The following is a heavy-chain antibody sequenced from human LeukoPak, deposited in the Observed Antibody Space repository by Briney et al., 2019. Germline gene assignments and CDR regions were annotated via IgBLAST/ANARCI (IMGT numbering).Heavy chain of an antibody. J-gene: IGHJ6*02. Sequence: PGGSLRLSCAASGFTFSSYAMSWVRQAPGKGLEWVSAISGSGGSTYYADSVKGRFTISRDNSKNTLYLQMNSLRAEDTAVYYCARGGVGAIAYYYYGMDVWGQGTTVTVSS. CDR1: GFTFSSYA. CDR2: ISGSGGST. V-gene: IGHV3-23*01. CDR3: ARGGVGAIAYYYYGMDV. D-gene: IGHD1-26*01.